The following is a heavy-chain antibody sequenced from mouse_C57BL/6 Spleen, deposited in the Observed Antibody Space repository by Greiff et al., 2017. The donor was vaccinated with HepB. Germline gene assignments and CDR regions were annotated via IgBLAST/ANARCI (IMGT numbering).Heavy chain of an antibody. Sequence: VQLQQSGAELVKPGASVKISCKASGYAFSSYWMNWVKQRPGKGLEWIGQIYPGDGDTNYNGKFKGKATLTADKSSSTAYMQLSSLTSEDSAVYFCARRRDGDYGYFEVWGTGTTVTVSS. D-gene: IGHD2-13*01. V-gene: IGHV1-80*01. J-gene: IGHJ1*03. CDR1: GYAFSSYW. CDR3: ARRRDGDYGYFEV. CDR2: IYPGDGDT.